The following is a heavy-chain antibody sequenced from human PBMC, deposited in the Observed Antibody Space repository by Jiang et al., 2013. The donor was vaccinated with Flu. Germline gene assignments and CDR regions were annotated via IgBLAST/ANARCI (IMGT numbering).Heavy chain of an antibody. J-gene: IGHJ4*02. Sequence: VQLVESGAEVKKPGASVKVSCKASGYTFTSYYMHWVRQAPGQGLEWMGIINPSGGSTSYAQKFQGRVTMTRDTSTSTVYMELSSLRSEDTAVYYCARGLSGRVMVRGVTHLDYVGPGNPGHRLL. V-gene: IGHV1-46*01. D-gene: IGHD3-10*01. CDR2: INPSGGST. CDR1: GYTFTSYY. CDR3: ARGLSGRVMVRGVTHLDY.